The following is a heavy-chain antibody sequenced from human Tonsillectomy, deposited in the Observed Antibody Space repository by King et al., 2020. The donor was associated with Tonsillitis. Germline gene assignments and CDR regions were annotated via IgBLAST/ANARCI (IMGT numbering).Heavy chain of an antibody. CDR3: AKDSHYRTYYSYYCMDV. D-gene: IGHD1-26*01. Sequence: VQLVESGGGVVQPGRSLRLSCAASGFTFSSYGMHWVRQAPGKGLEWVAVISYDGSNKYYADSVKGRFTISRDNSKNTLYLQMNSLRVEDTAVYYCAKDSHYRTYYSYYCMDVWGQGTTVTVSS. CDR2: ISYDGSNK. J-gene: IGHJ6*02. V-gene: IGHV3-30*18. CDR1: GFTFSSYG.